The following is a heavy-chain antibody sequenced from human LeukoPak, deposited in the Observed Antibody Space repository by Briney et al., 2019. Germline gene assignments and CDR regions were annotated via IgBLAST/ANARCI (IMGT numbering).Heavy chain of an antibody. CDR3: ARGPRGLNY. CDR2: IYYSGST. J-gene: IGHJ4*02. Sequence: PSETLSLTCTVSGGSISSYYWSWIRQPPGKGLEWIGYIYYSGSTNYNPSPKSRVTISVDTSKNQFSLKLSSVTAADTAVYYCARGPRGLNYWGQGTLVTVSS. CDR1: GGSISSYY. V-gene: IGHV4-59*01. D-gene: IGHD3-22*01.